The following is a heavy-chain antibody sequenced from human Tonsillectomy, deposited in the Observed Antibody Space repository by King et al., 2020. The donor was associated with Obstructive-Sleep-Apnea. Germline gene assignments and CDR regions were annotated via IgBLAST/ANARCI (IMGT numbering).Heavy chain of an antibody. D-gene: IGHD3-22*01. CDR3: AKDTPYYDSSGPQDPLYYFDY. J-gene: IGHJ4*02. Sequence: VQLVESGGGVVQPGRSLRLSCAASGFTFSSYGMHWVRQAPGKGLEWVAFIRYDGSNKYYADSVKGRFTISRDNSKNTLYLQMNSLRAEDTAVYYCAKDTPYYDSSGPQDPLYYFDYWGQGTLVTVSS. CDR2: IRYDGSNK. CDR1: GFTFSSYG. V-gene: IGHV3-30*02.